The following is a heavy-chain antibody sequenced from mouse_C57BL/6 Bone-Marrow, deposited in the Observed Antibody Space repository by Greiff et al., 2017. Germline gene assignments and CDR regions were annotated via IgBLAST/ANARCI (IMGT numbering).Heavy chain of an antibody. J-gene: IGHJ4*01. CDR3: AREDYYYGISYYAMDY. V-gene: IGHV1-64*01. Sequence: QVQLQQPGAELVRPGSSVKLSCKASGYTFTSYWMHWVKQRPGQGLEWIGMIHPNRGSTNYNEKFKSKATLTVDKSSSTAYMQLSSLTSDDSAVYYCAREDYYYGISYYAMDYWGQGTSVTVSS. D-gene: IGHD1-1*01. CDR1: GYTFTSYW. CDR2: IHPNRGST.